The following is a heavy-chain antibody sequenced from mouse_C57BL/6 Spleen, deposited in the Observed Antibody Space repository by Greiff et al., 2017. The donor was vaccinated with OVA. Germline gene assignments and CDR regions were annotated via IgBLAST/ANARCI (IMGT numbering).Heavy chain of an antibody. CDR2: IDPETGGT. D-gene: IGHD2-1*01. J-gene: IGHJ3*01. V-gene: IGHV1-15*01. Sequence: QVQLKQSGAELVRPGASVTLSCKASGYTFTDYEMHWVKQTPVHGLEWIGAIDPETGGTAYNQKFKGKAILTADKSSSTAYMELRSLTSEDSAVYYCANYGNYGWFGYWGQGTLVTVSA. CDR1: GYTFTDYE. CDR3: ANYGNYGWFGY.